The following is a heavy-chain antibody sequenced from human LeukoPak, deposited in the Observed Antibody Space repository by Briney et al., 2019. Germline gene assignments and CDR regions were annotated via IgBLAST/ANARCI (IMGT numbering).Heavy chain of an antibody. Sequence: SETLSLTCTVSGGSISSYYWSWIRQPPGKGLEWIGYIYHSGSTYYNPSLKSRVTISVDRSKNQFSLKLSSVTAADTAVYYCARGGYHGWFDPWGQGTLVTVSS. CDR1: GGSISSYY. D-gene: IGHD5-12*01. CDR3: ARGGYHGWFDP. J-gene: IGHJ5*02. V-gene: IGHV4-59*12. CDR2: IYHSGST.